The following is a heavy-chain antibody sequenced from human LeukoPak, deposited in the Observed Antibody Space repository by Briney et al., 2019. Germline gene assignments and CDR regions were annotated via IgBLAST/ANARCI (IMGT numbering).Heavy chain of an antibody. CDR3: ARRLYGGSYYGLYYFDY. CDR2: IYYSGST. V-gene: IGHV4-59*08. D-gene: IGHD1-26*01. CDR1: GGSTSSYY. Sequence: SETLSLTCTVSGGSTSSYYWSWIRQPPGKGLEWIGYIYYSGSTNYNPSLKSRVTISVDTSKNQFSLKLSSVTAADTAVYYCARRLYGGSYYGLYYFDYWGQGTLVTVSS. J-gene: IGHJ4*02.